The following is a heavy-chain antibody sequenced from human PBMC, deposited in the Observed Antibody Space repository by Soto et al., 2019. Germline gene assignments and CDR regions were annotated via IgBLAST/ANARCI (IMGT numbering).Heavy chain of an antibody. J-gene: IGHJ6*02. Sequence: QVRLVQSATEVKQPGASVRVSCKTSGYTFIRYGITWGRQAPGDGLEWMGWISPYNDYTNYAQKFQGRLTMNADTSAKTVFLDLRPLTSDETVVYYCASGGVYDGIWGKLAYCSLDAWGQGTTVSVSS. CDR1: GYTFIRYG. CDR3: ASGGVYDGIWGKLAYCSLDA. CDR2: ISPYNDYT. V-gene: IGHV1-18*01. D-gene: IGHD3-16*01.